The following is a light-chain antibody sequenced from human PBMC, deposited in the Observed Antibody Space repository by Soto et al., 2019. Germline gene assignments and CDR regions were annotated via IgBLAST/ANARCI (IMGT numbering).Light chain of an antibody. CDR3: QQYNSYSAT. V-gene: IGKV1-5*01. CDR1: QSISIW. Sequence: DIQMTQSPSTLSASVGDRVTITCRASQSISIWLAWYQQKPGKAPKLLIYDASSLKSGVPPRFSGSGSGTEFTLTISSLQPDDFATYFCQQYNSYSATFGQGTKVEVK. J-gene: IGKJ1*01. CDR2: DAS.